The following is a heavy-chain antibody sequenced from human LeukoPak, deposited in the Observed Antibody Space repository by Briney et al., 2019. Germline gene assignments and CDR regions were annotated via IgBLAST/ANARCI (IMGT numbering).Heavy chain of an antibody. CDR1: GYTFTGYY. Sequence: VASVKVSCKTSGYTFTGYYMHWVRQAPGQGLEWMGRINPNSGDTNYAQKFQGRVTMTRDTSISTAYMELSRLRSDDTAVYYCAREREWEVEPRRAFDYWGQGTLVTVSS. CDR3: AREREWEVEPRRAFDY. J-gene: IGHJ4*02. CDR2: INPNSGDT. D-gene: IGHD1-14*01. V-gene: IGHV1-2*06.